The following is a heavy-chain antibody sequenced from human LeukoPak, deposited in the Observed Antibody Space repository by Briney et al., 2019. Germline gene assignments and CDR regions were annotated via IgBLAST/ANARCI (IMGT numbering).Heavy chain of an antibody. Sequence: GGSLRLSCAASGFTFSSYSMNWVRQAPGKGLEWVSYISSSSSTIYYADSVKGRFTISRDNAKNSLYLQMNSLRAEDTAVYYCARDAPMVRGVTYAFDIWGQGTMVTVSS. CDR1: GFTFSSYS. CDR3: ARDAPMVRGVTYAFDI. J-gene: IGHJ3*02. D-gene: IGHD3-10*01. CDR2: ISSSSSTI. V-gene: IGHV3-48*04.